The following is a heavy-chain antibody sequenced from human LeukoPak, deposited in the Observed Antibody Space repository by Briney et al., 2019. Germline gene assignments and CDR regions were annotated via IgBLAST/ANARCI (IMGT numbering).Heavy chain of an antibody. CDR3: ARDAIVRDYSNSDY. Sequence: GASVKVSCKASGYTFTSYGISWVRQAPGQGLEWMGWISAYNGNTNYAQKFQGRVTMTRDTSISTAYMELSRLTSDDTAVYYCARDAIVRDYSNSDYWGQGTLVTVSS. CDR1: GYTFTSYG. V-gene: IGHV1-18*01. CDR2: ISAYNGNT. J-gene: IGHJ4*02. D-gene: IGHD4-11*01.